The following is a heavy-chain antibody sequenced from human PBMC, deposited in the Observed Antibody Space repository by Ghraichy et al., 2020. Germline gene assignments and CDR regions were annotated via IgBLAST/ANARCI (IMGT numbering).Heavy chain of an antibody. J-gene: IGHJ6*02. Sequence: ETLSLTCTVYGGSFSGYYWSWIRQPPGKGLEWIGEINHSGSTNYNPSLKSRVTISVDTSKNQFSLNLSSVTAADTAVYYCARVPLNHAYYYYAMDVWGQGTTVTVSS. V-gene: IGHV4-34*01. CDR2: INHSGST. CDR1: GGSFSGYY. CDR3: ARVPLNHAYYYYAMDV.